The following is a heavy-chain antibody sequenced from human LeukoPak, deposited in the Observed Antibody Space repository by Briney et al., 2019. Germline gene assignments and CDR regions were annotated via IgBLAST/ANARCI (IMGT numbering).Heavy chain of an antibody. V-gene: IGHV4-4*07. CDR2: IYTSGST. D-gene: IGHD4-17*01. J-gene: IGHJ4*02. CDR1: GGSISSYY. CDR3: ARDSSTTGIDY. Sequence: SETLSLTCAVSGGSISSYYWSWIRQPAGKGLEWIGRIYTSGSTNYNPSLKSRVTMSVDTSKNQFSLKLSSVTASDTAVYHCARDSSTTGIDYWGQGTLVTVSS.